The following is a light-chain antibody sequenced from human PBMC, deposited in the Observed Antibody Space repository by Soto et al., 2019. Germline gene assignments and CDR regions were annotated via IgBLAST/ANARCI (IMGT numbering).Light chain of an antibody. V-gene: IGKV1-39*01. J-gene: IGKJ2*01. CDR2: AAY. Sequence: DIQMTQSPSSLSASVGDRVTITCRASQSISSYLNWYQQKPGKTPKLLTYAAYSLQSGVPSRFSGSGSGTDFTLAISSLQPEDFATYYCQQSYSTPYTFGQETKLEIK. CDR3: QQSYSTPYT. CDR1: QSISSY.